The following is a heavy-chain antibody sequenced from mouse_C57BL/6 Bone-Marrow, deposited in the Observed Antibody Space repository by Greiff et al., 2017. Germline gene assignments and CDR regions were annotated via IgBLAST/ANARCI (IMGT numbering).Heavy chain of an antibody. V-gene: IGHV1-81*01. CDR3: ARLRYYGSSYAGY. CDR2: IYPRSGNT. Sequence: QVQLKESGAELARPGASVKLSCKASGYTFTSYGISWVKQRTGQGLEWIGEIYPRSGNTYYNEKFKGKATLTAAKSSSTAYMELRSLTSEDSAVYFCARLRYYGSSYAGYWGQGTTLTVSS. D-gene: IGHD1-1*01. J-gene: IGHJ2*01. CDR1: GYTFTSYG.